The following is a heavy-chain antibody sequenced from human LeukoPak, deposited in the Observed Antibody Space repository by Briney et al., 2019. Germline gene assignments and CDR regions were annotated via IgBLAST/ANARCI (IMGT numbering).Heavy chain of an antibody. CDR2: INPNSGDT. CDR3: ARDKDSSSWSLPFDY. Sequence: ASVKVSCKASGYTFIAYYIHWVRQAPGQGLEWMGWINPNSGDTKYAQKFQGRVIMTRDTSISTGYMELSRLRSDDTAVYYCARDKDSSSWSLPFDYWGQGTLVTVSS. D-gene: IGHD6-13*01. CDR1: GYTFIAYY. V-gene: IGHV1-2*02. J-gene: IGHJ4*02.